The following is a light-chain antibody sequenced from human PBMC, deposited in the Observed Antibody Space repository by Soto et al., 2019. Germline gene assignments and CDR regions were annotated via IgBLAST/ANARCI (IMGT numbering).Light chain of an antibody. V-gene: IGLV2-14*01. CDR3: SSYTSSSIPYV. CDR2: EVT. Sequence: QSALTQPASVSGSPGQSITISCTGTSSDVGGYNYVSWYQHHPGKAPKLIIYEVTNRPSGVSNRFSGSKSGNTASLTISGLQAEDEAAYYCSSYTSSSIPYVFGTGTKLTVL. J-gene: IGLJ1*01. CDR1: SSDVGGYNY.